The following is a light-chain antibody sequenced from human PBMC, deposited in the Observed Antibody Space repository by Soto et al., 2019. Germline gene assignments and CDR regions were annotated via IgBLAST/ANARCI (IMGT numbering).Light chain of an antibody. CDR1: SSDIGGYNY. Sequence: QSVLTQPASVSGSPGQSITISCIGTSSDIGGYNYVSWYQQHPGNAPKLMVFDVSDRPSGVSNRFSGSKSGNTASLTIYGLRAEDEVDYYCSSYTTSSFYVFGTGPKVTAL. V-gene: IGLV2-14*03. CDR3: SSYTTSSFYV. J-gene: IGLJ1*01. CDR2: DVS.